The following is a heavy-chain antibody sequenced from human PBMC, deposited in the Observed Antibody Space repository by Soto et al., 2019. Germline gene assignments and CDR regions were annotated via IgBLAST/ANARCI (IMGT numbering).Heavy chain of an antibody. Sequence: ASGPTLVNPTQTLTLTCTFSGFSLSTSGVGVGWIRQPPGKALEWLALIYWNDDKRYSPSLKSRLTITKDTSKNQAVLTMTNMDPVDTATYYCAHSYSYEPQSHGGYFDYWGQGTLVTVSS. V-gene: IGHV2-5*01. CDR2: IYWNDDK. J-gene: IGHJ4*02. D-gene: IGHD5-18*01. CDR1: GFSLSTSGVG. CDR3: AHSYSYEPQSHGGYFDY.